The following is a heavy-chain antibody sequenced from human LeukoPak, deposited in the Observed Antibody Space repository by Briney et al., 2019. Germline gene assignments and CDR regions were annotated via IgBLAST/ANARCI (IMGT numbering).Heavy chain of an antibody. CDR3: AKGGYTTWFDP. CDR1: GFTFREYS. V-gene: IGHV3-23*01. D-gene: IGHD2-15*01. J-gene: IGHJ5*02. Sequence: GGSLRLSCAASGFTFREYSMSWVRQAPGKGLEWVSNIRSNGGDTYYTDSVQGRFTISRDNSKNTLYLEMNSLRAGDTAVYYCAKGGYTTWFDPWGQGTLVTASP. CDR2: IRSNGGDT.